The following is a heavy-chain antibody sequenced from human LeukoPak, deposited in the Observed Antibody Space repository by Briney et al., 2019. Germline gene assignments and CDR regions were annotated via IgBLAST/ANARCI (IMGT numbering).Heavy chain of an antibody. Sequence: ASVKVSCKVSGYTLTELSMHWVRQAPGKGLEWMGGFDPEDGETIYAQKFQGRVTMTEDTSTDTAYMELSSLRSEDTAVYYYATLHSADSSSYWFDPWGQGTLVTVSS. J-gene: IGHJ5*02. D-gene: IGHD6-13*01. CDR2: FDPEDGET. V-gene: IGHV1-24*01. CDR1: GYTLTELS. CDR3: ATLHSADSSSYWFDP.